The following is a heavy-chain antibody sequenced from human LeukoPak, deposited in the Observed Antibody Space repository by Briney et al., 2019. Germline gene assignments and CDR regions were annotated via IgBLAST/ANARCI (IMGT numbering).Heavy chain of an antibody. CDR2: IYYRGSA. V-gene: IGHV4-59*08. D-gene: IGHD3-10*01. Sequence: YPSETLSLTCTVSGGSISTHYWSWIRQPPGKELERIGYIYYRGSADYNPSLQSRVTISLDTSKNQFSLKLNSVTAADTAVYYCARLGVTMVRGLRMVDAFDIWGQGTMVTVSS. J-gene: IGHJ3*02. CDR3: ARLGVTMVRGLRMVDAFDI. CDR1: GGSISTHY.